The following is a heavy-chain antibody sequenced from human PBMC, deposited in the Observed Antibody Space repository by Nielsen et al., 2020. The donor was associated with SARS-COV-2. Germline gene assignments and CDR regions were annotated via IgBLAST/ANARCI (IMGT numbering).Heavy chain of an antibody. V-gene: IGHV3-23*01. J-gene: IGHJ6*02. CDR3: AKDPSLAYYYYGMDV. Sequence: GESLKISCAASGFTFGSYAMSWVRQAPGKGLEWVSAISGSGGSTYYADSVKGRFTISRDNSKNTLYLQMNSLRAEDTAVYYCAKDPSLAYYYYGMDVWGQGTTVTVSS. D-gene: IGHD2-15*01. CDR2: ISGSGGST. CDR1: GFTFGSYA.